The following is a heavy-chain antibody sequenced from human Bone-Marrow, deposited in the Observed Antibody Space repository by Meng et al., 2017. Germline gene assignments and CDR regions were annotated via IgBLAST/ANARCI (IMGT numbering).Heavy chain of an antibody. D-gene: IGHD4-11*01. CDR3: ARGPTTMAHDFDY. V-gene: IGHV4-34*01. CDR1: GGSFSDYY. J-gene: IGHJ4*02. CDR2: INHSGST. Sequence: QVQLQQWGAGRLKPSETLSPTCVVSGGSFSDYYWSWIRQPPGKGLEWIGEINHSGSTNYNPSLESRATISVDTSQNNLSLKLSSVTAADSAVYYCARGPTTMAHDFDYWGQGTLVTVSS.